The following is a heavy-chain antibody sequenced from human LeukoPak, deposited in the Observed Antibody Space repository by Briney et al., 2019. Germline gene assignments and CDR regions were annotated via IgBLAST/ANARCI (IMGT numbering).Heavy chain of an antibody. CDR3: ARDLYSSGFFDY. CDR2: ISSSTSYI. CDR1: GFTFSSYS. D-gene: IGHD6-19*01. J-gene: IGHJ4*02. V-gene: IGHV3-21*01. Sequence: PGGSLRLSCAASGFTFSSYSMNWVRQAPGKGLEWVSSISSSTSYIYYADSVKGRFTISRDNAKNSLYLQMNSLRAEDMAVYYCARDLYSSGFFDYWGQGPLSPSPQ.